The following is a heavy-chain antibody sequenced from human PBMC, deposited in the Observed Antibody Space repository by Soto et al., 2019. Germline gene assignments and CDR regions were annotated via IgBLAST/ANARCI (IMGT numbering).Heavy chain of an antibody. CDR2: IYYSGST. J-gene: IGHJ4*02. D-gene: IGHD6-19*01. V-gene: IGHV4-39*01. CDR3: ARIAVAGTPFDY. CDR1: GGSISSSSYY. Sequence: SETLSLTCTVSGGSISSSSYYWGWIRQPPGKGLEWIGSIYYSGSTYYNPSLKSRVTISVDTSKNQFSLKLSSVTAADTAVYYCARIAVAGTPFDYWGQGTLVTVSS.